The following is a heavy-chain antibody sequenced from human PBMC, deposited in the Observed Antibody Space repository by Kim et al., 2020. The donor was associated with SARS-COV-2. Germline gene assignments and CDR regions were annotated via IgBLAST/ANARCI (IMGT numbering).Heavy chain of an antibody. CDR1: GFTFSNYG. V-gene: IGHV3-33*01. CDR3: ASPLHCSGGSCNS. CDR2: IWYDGNKK. Sequence: GGSLRLSCAAFGFTFSNYGMHWVRQAPGKGLEWVAVIWYDGNKKYYTDSVKGRFTISRDNSKNTLYLQMNSLRAEDTVVHYCASPLHCSGGSCNSWGQGT. J-gene: IGHJ4*02. D-gene: IGHD2-15*01.